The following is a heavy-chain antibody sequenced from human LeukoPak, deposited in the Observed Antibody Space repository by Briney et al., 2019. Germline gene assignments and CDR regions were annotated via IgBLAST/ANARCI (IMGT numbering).Heavy chain of an antibody. D-gene: IGHD4-17*01. CDR2: ISKDGSIK. J-gene: IGHJ4*02. Sequence: GGSLRLSCSASGFTFSSYAMHWVRQAPGKGLEWVAVISKDGSIKFYADSVKGRFTISRDNSKNTLYLEMNSLRAEDTAVYYCARESYGDHYFDYWGQGTLVTVSS. CDR3: ARESYGDHYFDY. V-gene: IGHV3-30-3*01. CDR1: GFTFSSYA.